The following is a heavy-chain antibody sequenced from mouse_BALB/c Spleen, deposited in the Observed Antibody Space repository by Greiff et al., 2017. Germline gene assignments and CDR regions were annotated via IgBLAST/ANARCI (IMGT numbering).Heavy chain of an antibody. D-gene: IGHD2-1*01. V-gene: IGHV1-14*01. CDR3: ASYYGNFPTWFAY. CDR1: GYTFTSYV. J-gene: IGHJ3*01. CDR2: INPYNDGT. Sequence: VQLQQSGPEVVRPGASVKMSCKASGYTFTSYVMHWVKQKPGQGLEWIGYINPYNDGTKYNEKFKGKATLTSDKSSSTAYMELSSLTSEDSAVYYCASYYGNFPTWFAYWGQGTLVTVSA.